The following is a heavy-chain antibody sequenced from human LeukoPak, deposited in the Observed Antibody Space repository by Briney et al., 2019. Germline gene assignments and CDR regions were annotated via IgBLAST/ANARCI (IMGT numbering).Heavy chain of an antibody. V-gene: IGHV4-59*01. CDR3: ARWAYDSSGYSLYFDY. CDR2: IYYSGST. CDR1: GGSISSYY. D-gene: IGHD3-22*01. J-gene: IGHJ4*02. Sequence: ETLSLTCTVSGGSISSYYWSWIRQPPGKGLEWIGYIYYSGSTNYNPSLKSRVTISVDTSKNQFSLKLSSVTAADTAVYYCARWAYDSSGYSLYFDYWGQGTLVTVSS.